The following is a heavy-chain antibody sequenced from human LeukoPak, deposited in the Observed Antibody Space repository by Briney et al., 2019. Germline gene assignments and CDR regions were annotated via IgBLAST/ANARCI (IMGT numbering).Heavy chain of an antibody. J-gene: IGHJ4*02. CDR3: ARLSSSWYGTFDY. Sequence: SETPSLTCTVSGGSISSSSYYWGWIRQPPGKGLEWIGSIYYSGSTYYNPSLKSRVTISVDTSKNQFSLKLSSVTAADTAVYYRARLSSSWYGTFDYWGQGTLVTVSS. CDR2: IYYSGST. CDR1: GGSISSSSYY. V-gene: IGHV4-39*01. D-gene: IGHD6-13*01.